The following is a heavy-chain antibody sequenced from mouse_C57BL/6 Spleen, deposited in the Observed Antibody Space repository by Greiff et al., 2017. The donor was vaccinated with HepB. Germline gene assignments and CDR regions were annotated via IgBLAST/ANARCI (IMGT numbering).Heavy chain of an antibody. CDR3: ARRDYGSSYEAMDY. D-gene: IGHD1-1*01. J-gene: IGHJ4*01. Sequence: QVQLQQPGAELVRPGSSVKLSCKASGYTFTSYWMDWVKQRPGQGLEWIGYIYPSDSDTHYNQKFKDKATLTVDKSSSTAYMQLSSLTSEDSAVYYCARRDYGSSYEAMDYWGQGTSVTVSS. CDR1: GYTFTSYW. CDR2: IYPSDSDT. V-gene: IGHV1-61*01.